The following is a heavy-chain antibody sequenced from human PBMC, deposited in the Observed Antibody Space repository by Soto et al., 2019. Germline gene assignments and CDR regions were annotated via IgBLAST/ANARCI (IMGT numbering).Heavy chain of an antibody. CDR3: AHAGDYDLLSFDH. CDR2: IFWDDDK. Sequence: SGPTLVNPTQTLTLTCTFPGFSLSTSGEGVGWIRQPPGKALEWLALIFWDDDKRYSPSLKNRLAISKDTSRNRVVLTITNMNPEDTGTYFCAHAGDYDLLSFDHWGPGTLVTVSS. V-gene: IGHV2-5*02. CDR1: GFSLSTSGEG. D-gene: IGHD4-17*01. J-gene: IGHJ4*02.